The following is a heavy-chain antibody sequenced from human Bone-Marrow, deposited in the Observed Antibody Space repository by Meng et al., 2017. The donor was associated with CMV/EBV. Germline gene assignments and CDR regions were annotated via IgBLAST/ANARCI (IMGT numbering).Heavy chain of an antibody. J-gene: IGHJ3*02. CDR1: GFTFSSSA. CDR3: ASSRGIAAAGAFDASDI. CDR2: ISYDGSNK. V-gene: IGHV3-30-3*01. Sequence: GGSLRLSCAASGFTFSSSAMHWVRQAPGKGLEWVAVISYDGSNKYYADSVEGRFTISRDNSKNTLYLQMNSLRAEDTAVYYCASSRGIAAAGAFDASDIWGQGTMVTVSS. D-gene: IGHD6-13*01.